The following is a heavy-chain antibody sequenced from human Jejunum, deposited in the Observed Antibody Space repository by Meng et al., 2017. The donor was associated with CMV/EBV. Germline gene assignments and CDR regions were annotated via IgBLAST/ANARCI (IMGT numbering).Heavy chain of an antibody. D-gene: IGHD6-19*01. J-gene: IGHJ4*02. CDR1: GGSISSPSYY. V-gene: IGHV4-39*07. CDR2: IYYTGST. CDR3: ARSEYSSAWTVGDY. Sequence: SGGSISSPSYYWGWIRQPPGKGLEWIGSIYYTGSTYYNPSLKSRVTISVNTSKNQFSLKLSSVTAADTALYYCARSEYSSAWTVGDYWGQGTLVTVSS.